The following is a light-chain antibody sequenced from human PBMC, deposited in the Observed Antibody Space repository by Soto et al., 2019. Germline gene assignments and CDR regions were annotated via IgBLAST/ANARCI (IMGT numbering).Light chain of an antibody. Sequence: IVLTLSPGTLSLSPGEGATLSCRASQSVSSNYSAWYQHRPGQAPRLLIYGASSRATVISDWFSGSGSGTEFTLTSSRLHSEDFAFYCRQQYNNWPPITFGQGTRLEIK. CDR2: GAS. J-gene: IGKJ5*01. CDR1: QSVSSNY. CDR3: QQYNNWPPIT. V-gene: IGKV3-20*01.